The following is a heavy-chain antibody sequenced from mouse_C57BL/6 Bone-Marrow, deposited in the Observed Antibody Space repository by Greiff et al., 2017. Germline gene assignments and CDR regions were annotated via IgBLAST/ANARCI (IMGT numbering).Heavy chain of an antibody. V-gene: IGHV1-55*01. J-gene: IGHJ3*01. CDR1: GYTFTSYW. Sequence: VQLQQPGAELVKPGASVKMSCKASGYTFTSYWITWVKQRPGQGLEWIGDIYPGSGSTNYNEKFKSKATLAVDKSSSTAYMQLSSLTSEDSAVYYCARRPWFAYWGQGTLVTVSA. CDR2: IYPGSGST. CDR3: ARRPWFAY.